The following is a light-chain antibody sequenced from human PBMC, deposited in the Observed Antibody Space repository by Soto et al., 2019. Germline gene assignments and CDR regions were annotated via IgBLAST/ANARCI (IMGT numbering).Light chain of an antibody. V-gene: IGKV3-20*01. CDR1: QSVSSGH. Sequence: EIVLTQSPGILSVSPGERATLSCRASQSVSSGHLAWYQQKPGQAPRLLIYGVSSRATGIPDRFSGSGSGTDFTLTITRLETEDFALYYCQQYGGSPYTFGQGTRLEIK. J-gene: IGKJ2*01. CDR2: GVS. CDR3: QQYGGSPYT.